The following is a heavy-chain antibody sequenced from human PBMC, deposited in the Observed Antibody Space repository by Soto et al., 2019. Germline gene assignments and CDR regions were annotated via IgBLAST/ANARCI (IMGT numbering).Heavy chain of an antibody. D-gene: IGHD3-10*01. V-gene: IGHV4-59*01. CDR3: ARDQIGTGLDY. Sequence: SETLSLTCTVSGGSISSYYWSWIRQPPGKGLEWIGYIYYSGSTNYNPSLKSRVTISVDTSKNQFSLKLSSVTAADTAVYYCARDQIGTGLDYWGRGTLVTVSS. CDR1: GGSISSYY. CDR2: IYYSGST. J-gene: IGHJ4*02.